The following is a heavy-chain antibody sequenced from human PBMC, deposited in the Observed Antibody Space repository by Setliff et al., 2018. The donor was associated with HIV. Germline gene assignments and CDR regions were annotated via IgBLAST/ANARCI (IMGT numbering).Heavy chain of an antibody. D-gene: IGHD2-21*02. Sequence: SETLSLTCTVSGGSISTSNYYWGWVRQPPGKGLEWVGNVDYTGSTYYNPSLKSRVTISVDTSKNQFSLRLNSVTAADTAVYYCARQGNIVVVTSFDYWGQGTLVTGSS. CDR3: ARQGNIVVVTSFDY. V-gene: IGHV4-39*07. J-gene: IGHJ4*02. CDR2: VDYTGST. CDR1: GGSISTSNYY.